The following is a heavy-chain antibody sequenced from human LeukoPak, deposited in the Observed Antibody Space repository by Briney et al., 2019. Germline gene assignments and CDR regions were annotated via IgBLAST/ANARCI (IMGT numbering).Heavy chain of an antibody. CDR1: GFTFSSYS. V-gene: IGHV3-21*01. CDR2: ISSSSSYI. D-gene: IGHD3-22*01. Sequence: SGGSLRLSCAASGFTFSSYSTNWVRQAPGKGLEWVSSISSSSSYIYYADSVKGRFTISRDNAKNSLYLQMNSLRAEDTAVYYCARAARKYYYDSSGYYYFDYWGQGTLVTVSS. J-gene: IGHJ4*02. CDR3: ARAARKYYYDSSGYYYFDY.